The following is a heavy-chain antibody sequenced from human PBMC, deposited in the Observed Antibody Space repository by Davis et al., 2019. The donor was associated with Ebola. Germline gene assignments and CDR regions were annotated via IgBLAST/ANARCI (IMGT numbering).Heavy chain of an antibody. V-gene: IGHV4-34*01. Sequence: PSETLSLTCAVYGGSFSGYYWSWIRQPPGKGLEWIGEINHSGSTNYNPSLKSRVTISVDTSKNQFSLKLSSVTAADTAVYYCARGARGYRYWGQGTLVTVSS. J-gene: IGHJ4*02. CDR1: GGSFSGYY. CDR2: INHSGST. D-gene: IGHD3-22*01. CDR3: ARGARGYRY.